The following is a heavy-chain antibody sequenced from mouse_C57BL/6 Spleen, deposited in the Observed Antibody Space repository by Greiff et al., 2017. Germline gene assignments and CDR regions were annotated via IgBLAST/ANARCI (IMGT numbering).Heavy chain of an antibody. Sequence: EVQLQQSGPELVKPGASVKIPCKASGYTFTDYNMDWVKQSHGKSLEWIGDINPNNGGTIYNQKFKGKATLTVDKSSSTAYMELRSLTSEDTAVYYCARRKDYYGSYWYFDVWGTGTTVTVSS. J-gene: IGHJ1*03. CDR1: GYTFTDYN. D-gene: IGHD1-1*01. CDR2: INPNNGGT. CDR3: ARRKDYYGSYWYFDV. V-gene: IGHV1-18*01.